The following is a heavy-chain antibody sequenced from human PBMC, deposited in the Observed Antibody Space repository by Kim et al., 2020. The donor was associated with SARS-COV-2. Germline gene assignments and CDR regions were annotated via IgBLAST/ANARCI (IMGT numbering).Heavy chain of an antibody. CDR3: ARDSSGYYYIDAFDI. Sequence: QKLQGRVTMTTDTSTSTAYMELRSLRSDDTAVYYCARDSSGYYYIDAFDIWGQGTMVTVSS. J-gene: IGHJ3*02. V-gene: IGHV1-18*01. D-gene: IGHD3-22*01.